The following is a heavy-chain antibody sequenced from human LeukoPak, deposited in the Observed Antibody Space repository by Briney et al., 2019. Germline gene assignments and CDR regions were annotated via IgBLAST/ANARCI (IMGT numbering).Heavy chain of an antibody. CDR3: ARHHSSSWYKRFDY. J-gene: IGHJ4*02. CDR1: GGSISSGTYY. Sequence: SETLSLTCTVSGGSISSGTYYWGWIRQPPGKGLEWIGSIYFSGSTYYNPSLKSRVTISVDRSKNQFSLKLSSVTAADTAVYYCARHHSSSWYKRFDYWGQGTLVTVSS. D-gene: IGHD6-13*01. V-gene: IGHV4-39*07. CDR2: IYFSGST.